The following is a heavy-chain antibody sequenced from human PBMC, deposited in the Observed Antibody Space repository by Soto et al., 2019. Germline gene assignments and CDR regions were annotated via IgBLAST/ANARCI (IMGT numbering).Heavy chain of an antibody. D-gene: IGHD6-19*01. J-gene: IGHJ4*02. Sequence: GGSLRLSCAASGFIFSNYAMSWVRQAPGKGLEWVSGISGSGGSTYYADSVKGRFTISRDSSKNTLYLQMNSLRAEDTAVYYCARDLAVITPSGGIDYWGQGTLVTVSS. CDR2: ISGSGGST. CDR3: ARDLAVITPSGGIDY. V-gene: IGHV3-23*01. CDR1: GFIFSNYA.